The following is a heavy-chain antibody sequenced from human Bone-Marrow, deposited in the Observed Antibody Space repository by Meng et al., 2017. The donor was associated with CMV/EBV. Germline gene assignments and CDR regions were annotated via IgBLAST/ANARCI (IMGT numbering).Heavy chain of an antibody. D-gene: IGHD5-18*01. Sequence: GSLRLSCTVSGGSISSSSYYWGWIRQPPGKGLEWIGSIYYSGSTYYNPSLKSRVTISVDTSKNQFSLKLSSVTAADTAVYYCARELGGRTAMATSSLNWFDPWGQGTLVTVSS. CDR1: GGSISSSSYY. CDR2: IYYSGST. V-gene: IGHV4-39*07. CDR3: ARELGGRTAMATSSLNWFDP. J-gene: IGHJ5*02.